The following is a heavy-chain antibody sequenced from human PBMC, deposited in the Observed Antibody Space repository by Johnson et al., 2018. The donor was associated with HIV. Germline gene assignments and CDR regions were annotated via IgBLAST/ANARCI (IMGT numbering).Heavy chain of an antibody. J-gene: IGHJ3*01. CDR1: GFTVSGHY. Sequence: VQVVESGGGLVQPGGSLRLSCAASGFTVSGHYMTWVRQAPGKGLEWVSVLFSGGTTYYADSVKGRFTISRDNSKNTLDLQMNSLRVEDTAIYYCARACRDGYTGDVYDVWGQGTMVTVSS. CDR2: LFSGGTT. CDR3: ARACRDGYTGDVYDV. D-gene: IGHD5-24*01. V-gene: IGHV3-66*01.